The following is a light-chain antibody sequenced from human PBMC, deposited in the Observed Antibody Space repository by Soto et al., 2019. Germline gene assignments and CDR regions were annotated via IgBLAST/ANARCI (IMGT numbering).Light chain of an antibody. CDR2: GAS. J-gene: IGKJ2*01. V-gene: IGKV3-20*01. Sequence: EIVLTQSPGTLSLSPGERVTLSCRASQSVSSSYLAWYQQKPGKAPRLLIYGASSRATGIPDRFSGSGSGTDFTLTISRLEPEDFAVYYGQQYGSSSYTFGQGTKLEIK. CDR3: QQYGSSSYT. CDR1: QSVSSSY.